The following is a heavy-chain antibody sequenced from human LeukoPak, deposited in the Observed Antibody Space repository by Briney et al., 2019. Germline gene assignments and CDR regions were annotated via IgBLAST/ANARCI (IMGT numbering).Heavy chain of an antibody. V-gene: IGHV3-53*01. CDR3: AKDLYYYGSGSPLDY. CDR2: IYSGGST. J-gene: IGHJ4*02. D-gene: IGHD3-10*01. Sequence: GGSLRLSCAASGFTVSSNYMSWVRQSPGKGLEWVSVIYSGGSTYYADSVKGRFTISRDNSKNTLYLQMNSLRAENTAVYYCAKDLYYYGSGSPLDYWGQGTLVTVSS. CDR1: GFTVSSNY.